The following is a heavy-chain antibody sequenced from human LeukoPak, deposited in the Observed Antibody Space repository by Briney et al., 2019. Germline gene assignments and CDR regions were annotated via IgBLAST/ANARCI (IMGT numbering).Heavy chain of an antibody. CDR1: GFTFSRYA. CDR3: AKGDSSSWGVFDY. Sequence: AGGSLRLSCAASGFTFSRYAMSWVRQAPGKGLEWVSTISGGGGSTSYADSVRGRFTISRDNSKNTLYLQMNSLRAEDTAIYYCAKGDSSSWGVFDYWGQGTLVTVSS. V-gene: IGHV3-23*01. J-gene: IGHJ4*02. D-gene: IGHD6-13*01. CDR2: ISGGGGST.